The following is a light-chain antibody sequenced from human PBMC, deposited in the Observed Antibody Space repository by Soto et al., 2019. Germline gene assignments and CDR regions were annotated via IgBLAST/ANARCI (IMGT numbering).Light chain of an antibody. CDR2: DAS. Sequence: IQMTQSPSTLSASVGDRVTITCRASQSIIRWLAWYQQKPGKAPQALIYDASSLKSGVPSRFSGNGSGTEFTLTISSLQPDDFATYYCQQYNTYSTFGQGTRLEIK. J-gene: IGKJ5*01. CDR1: QSIIRW. V-gene: IGKV1-5*01. CDR3: QQYNTYST.